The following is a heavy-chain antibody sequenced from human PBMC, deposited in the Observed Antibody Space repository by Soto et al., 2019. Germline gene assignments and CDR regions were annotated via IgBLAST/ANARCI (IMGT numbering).Heavy chain of an antibody. V-gene: IGHV4-59*01. J-gene: IGHJ5*02. D-gene: IGHD3-10*01. CDR3: ARSLITMVRGVIIPHGWFDP. CDR2: IYYSGST. CDR1: GGSISSYY. Sequence: SETLSLTCTVSGGSISSYYWSWIRQPPGKGLEWIGYIYYSGSTNYNPSLKSRVTISVDTSKNQFSLKLSSVTAADTAVYYCARSLITMVRGVIIPHGWFDPWGQGTLVTVSS.